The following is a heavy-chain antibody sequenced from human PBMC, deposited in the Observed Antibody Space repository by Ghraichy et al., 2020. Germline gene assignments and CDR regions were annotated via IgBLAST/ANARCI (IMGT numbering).Heavy chain of an antibody. CDR3: TRVRMKMGTTRNYFDY. CDR2: IKQDGSEK. V-gene: IGHV3-7*01. Sequence: GGSLRLSCAASGVTFSSYWMSWVRQAPGKGLEWVAIIKQDGSEKYYVDSVKGRFTISRDNAKNSLYLQMNSLRAEDTAVYYCTRVRMKMGTTRNYFDYWGQGTLVTVSS. CDR1: GVTFSSYW. J-gene: IGHJ4*02. D-gene: IGHD1-26*01.